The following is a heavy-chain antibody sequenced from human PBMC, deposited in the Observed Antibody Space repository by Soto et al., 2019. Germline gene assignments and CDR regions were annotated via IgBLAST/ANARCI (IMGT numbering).Heavy chain of an antibody. CDR3: AKDPSRQGHAFDI. CDR2: ISWNSGSI. Sequence: GGSLRLSCAASGFTFDDYAMHWVRQAPGKGLEWVSGISWNSGSIGYADSVKGRFTISRDNAKNSLYLQMNSLRAEDTALYYCAKDPSRQGHAFDIWGQGTMVTVSS. CDR1: GFTFDDYA. D-gene: IGHD6-6*01. V-gene: IGHV3-9*01. J-gene: IGHJ3*02.